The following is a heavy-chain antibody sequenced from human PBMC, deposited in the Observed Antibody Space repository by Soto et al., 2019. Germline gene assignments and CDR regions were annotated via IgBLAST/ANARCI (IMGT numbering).Heavy chain of an antibody. J-gene: IGHJ6*02. CDR1: GYSFTSYW. CDR3: ARVLRSGYLAYFYYDMDV. D-gene: IGHD5-12*01. CDR2: IYPVDSDT. Sequence: LGESLKISCRGSGYSFTSYWIGWVRQMPGKGLEWMGIIYPVDSDTRYSPSFQGQVTISADKSISTAYLQWSSLKASDTAMYYCARVLRSGYLAYFYYDMDVWGQGTTVTVSS. V-gene: IGHV5-51*01.